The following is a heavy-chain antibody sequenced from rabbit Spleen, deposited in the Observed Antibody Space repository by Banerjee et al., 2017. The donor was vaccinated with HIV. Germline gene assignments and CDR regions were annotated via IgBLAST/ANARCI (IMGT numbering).Heavy chain of an antibody. J-gene: IGHJ3*01. CDR1: GCSFSSSYD. D-gene: IGHD6-1*01. V-gene: IGHV1S45*01. CDR3: AREKSGNYGYDL. Sequence: QEQLGESGGDLVKPEGSLALTCTASGCSFSSSYDMCRVRQAPGKGLEWIACIYTGSSGSTYYASWAKGRFTISKTSSTTVTLKMTSLTAADTATYFCAREKSGNYGYDLWGQGTLVTVS. CDR2: IYTGSSGST.